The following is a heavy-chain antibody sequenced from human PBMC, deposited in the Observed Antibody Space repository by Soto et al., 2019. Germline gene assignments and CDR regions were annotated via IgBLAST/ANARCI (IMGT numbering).Heavy chain of an antibody. Sequence: GGSLRLSCAASGFTFDDYAMHWVRQAPGKGLEWVSGISWNSGSIGYADSVKGRFTISRDNAKNSLYLQMNSLRAEDTALYYCAKDKWPTVPYYYYYYMDVWGKGTTVTVSS. CDR1: GFTFDDYA. V-gene: IGHV3-9*01. CDR3: AKDKWPTVPYYYYYYMDV. J-gene: IGHJ6*03. CDR2: ISWNSGSI. D-gene: IGHD4-4*01.